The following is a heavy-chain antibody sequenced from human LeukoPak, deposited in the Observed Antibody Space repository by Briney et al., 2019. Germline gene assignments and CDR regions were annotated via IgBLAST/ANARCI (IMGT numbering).Heavy chain of an antibody. D-gene: IGHD3-22*01. CDR2: INHSGST. CDR1: RGSLIAYY. V-gene: IGHV4-34*01. CDR3: ARGGERFFYESSAYYPEYFHH. Sequence: SETLSLTCVVYRGSLIAYYGNWIRQPPGKGLEWIGEINHSGSTNYKPSLKSRVTLSVDTSKNQFSLKLSSVTAADTAVYYCARGGERFFYESSAYYPEYFHHWGQGTLVTVSS. J-gene: IGHJ1*01.